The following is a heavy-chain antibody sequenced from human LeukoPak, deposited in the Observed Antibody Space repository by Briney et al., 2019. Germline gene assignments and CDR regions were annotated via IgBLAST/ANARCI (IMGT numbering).Heavy chain of an antibody. CDR3: ARGGYCSSTSCHIGAFDI. J-gene: IGHJ3*02. CDR2: IYYSGST. D-gene: IGHD2-2*02. CDR1: GGSISSYY. V-gene: IGHV4-59*01. Sequence: KSSETLSLTCTVSGGSISSYYWSWIRQPPGKGLEWIGYIYYSGSTNYNPSLKSRVTISVDTSKNQFSLKLSSVTAADTAVYYCARGGYCSSTSCHIGAFDIWGQGTMVTVCS.